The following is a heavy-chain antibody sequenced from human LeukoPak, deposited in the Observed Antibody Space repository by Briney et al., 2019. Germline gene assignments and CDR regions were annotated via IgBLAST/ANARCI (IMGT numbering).Heavy chain of an antibody. D-gene: IGHD2-2*01. Sequence: GRSLRLSCAASGFTLSAYGMHWVRQAPGKGLEWVAVIWYDGSNEYYADSVRGRFTISRDNSKSTLYLQMNSLRAEDTAVYYCARIYCSSTSCYDYYMDVWGKGTTVTVSS. CDR3: ARIYCSSTSCYDYYMDV. CDR2: IWYDGSNE. CDR1: GFTLSAYG. J-gene: IGHJ6*03. V-gene: IGHV3-33*01.